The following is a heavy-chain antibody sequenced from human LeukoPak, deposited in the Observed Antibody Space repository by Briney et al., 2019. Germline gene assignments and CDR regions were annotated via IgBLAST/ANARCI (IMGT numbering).Heavy chain of an antibody. CDR2: ISSSSSYI. V-gene: IGHV3-21*01. J-gene: IGHJ4*02. CDR3: ARSANYGYSSGWYDPLGYFDY. CDR1: GFTFSSYS. Sequence: RGSLRLSCAAPGFTFSSYSMNWVRQAPGKGLEWVSSISSSSSYIYYADSVKGRFTISRDNAKNSLYLQMNSLRAEDTAVYYCARSANYGYSSGWYDPLGYFDYWGQGTLVTVSS. D-gene: IGHD6-19*01.